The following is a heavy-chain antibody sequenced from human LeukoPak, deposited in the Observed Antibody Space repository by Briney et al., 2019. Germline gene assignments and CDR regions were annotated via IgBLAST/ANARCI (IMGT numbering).Heavy chain of an antibody. Sequence: GGSLRLSCAVSGITLSNYGMSWVRQAPGKGLEWVAGISGSGGSTNYADSVKGRFTISRGNPKNTLYLQMNSLRAEDTAVYFCAKRGIVIRAVIIVGFHKEAYYFDYWGQGALVTVSS. D-gene: IGHD3-10*01. V-gene: IGHV3-23*01. J-gene: IGHJ4*02. CDR1: GITLSNYG. CDR3: AKRGIVIRAVIIVGFHKEAYYFDY. CDR2: ISGSGGST.